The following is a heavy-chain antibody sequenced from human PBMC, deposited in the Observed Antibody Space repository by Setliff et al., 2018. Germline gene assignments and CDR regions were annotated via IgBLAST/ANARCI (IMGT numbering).Heavy chain of an antibody. CDR2: VNPIGGGA. V-gene: IGHV1-2*02. Sequence: ASVKVSCKASGYIFAGYYVHWLRQTPGQGLEWMGYVNPIGGGATYAQKFQGRVTLTRDTSITTTYMELNSLRSDDTAIYYCARDLNRWFGEFAFDIWGQGTMVTVSS. CDR1: GYIFAGYY. CDR3: ARDLNRWFGEFAFDI. D-gene: IGHD3-10*01. J-gene: IGHJ3*02.